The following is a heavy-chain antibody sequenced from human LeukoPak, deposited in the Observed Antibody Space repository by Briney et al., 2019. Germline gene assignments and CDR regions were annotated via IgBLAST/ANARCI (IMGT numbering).Heavy chain of an antibody. D-gene: IGHD6-13*01. J-gene: IGHJ4*02. CDR2: ISGGGDST. Sequence: GGSLRLSCAASGFTFSTYAMHWVRQAPGKGLEWVSGISGGGDSTYYADSVKGRFTISRDNSKNTLNLQMNSLRAEDTAVYYCAKRLHSSNWYAAFDHWGQGTLVTVSS. CDR3: AKRLHSSNWYAAFDH. V-gene: IGHV3-23*01. CDR1: GFTFSTYA.